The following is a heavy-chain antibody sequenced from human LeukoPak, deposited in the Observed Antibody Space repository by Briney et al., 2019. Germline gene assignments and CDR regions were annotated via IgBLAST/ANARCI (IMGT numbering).Heavy chain of an antibody. V-gene: IGHV1-2*02. CDR3: AREKEMATTHFFDY. Sequence: ASVKVSCKASGYTFTGYYMHWVRQAPGQGLEWMGWINPNSGGTNYAQKFQGRVTMTRDTSISTAYMELSRLRSDDTAVYYCAREKEMATTHFFDYWGQGTLVTVSS. CDR1: GYTFTGYY. CDR2: INPNSGGT. D-gene: IGHD5-24*01. J-gene: IGHJ4*02.